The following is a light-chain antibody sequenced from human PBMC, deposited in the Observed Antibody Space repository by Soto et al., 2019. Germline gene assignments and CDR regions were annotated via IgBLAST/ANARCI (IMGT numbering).Light chain of an antibody. Sequence: EIVMTQFPATLSLSPGERATLSCRAIQSVSSSYLAWYQQKPGQAPRLLIYGASSRATGIPDRFSGSGSGTDFTLTISRLEPEDFEVYYCQQYGSAAWTFGQGTKVDIK. V-gene: IGKV3-20*01. CDR1: QSVSSSY. CDR3: QQYGSAAWT. CDR2: GAS. J-gene: IGKJ1*01.